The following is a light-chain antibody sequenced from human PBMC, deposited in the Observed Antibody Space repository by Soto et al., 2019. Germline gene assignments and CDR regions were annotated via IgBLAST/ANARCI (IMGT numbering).Light chain of an antibody. CDR1: SSDVGGHNS. V-gene: IGLV2-14*01. CDR3: SSYTSSSTLV. Sequence: QSALTQPASVSGSPGQSITISCTGTSSDVGGHNSVAWYQHNPGKAPKLMIYDVSNRPSGVSSRFSGSKSGNTASLSISGLQAEDEADYYCSSYTSSSTLVFGTGTQVTVL. J-gene: IGLJ1*01. CDR2: DVS.